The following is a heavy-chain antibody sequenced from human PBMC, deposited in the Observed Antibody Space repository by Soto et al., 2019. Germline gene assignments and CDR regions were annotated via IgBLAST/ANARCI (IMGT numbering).Heavy chain of an antibody. CDR2: MNPNSGNT. CDR3: ARDPITGTTNNWFDP. D-gene: IGHD1-7*01. Sequence: ASVKVSCKASGYTFTSYDINWVRQATGQGLEWMGWMNPNSGNTGYAQKFQGRVTMTRDTSTSTVYMELSSLRSEDTAVYYCARDPITGTTNNWFDPWGQGTLVTVSS. J-gene: IGHJ5*02. CDR1: GYTFTSYD. V-gene: IGHV1-8*01.